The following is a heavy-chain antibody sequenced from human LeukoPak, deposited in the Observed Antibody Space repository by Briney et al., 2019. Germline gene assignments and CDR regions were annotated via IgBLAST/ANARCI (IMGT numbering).Heavy chain of an antibody. D-gene: IGHD5-18*01. CDR3: ARSSWIQLWLDY. V-gene: IGHV3-66*01. CDR1: GFTVSSNY. CDR2: IYSGGST. Sequence: PGGSLRLSYAASGFTVSSNYMSWVRQAPGKGLEWVSVIYSGGSTYYADSVKGRFTISRDNSKNTLYLQMNSLRAEDTAVYYCARSSWIQLWLDYWGQGTLVTVSS. J-gene: IGHJ4*02.